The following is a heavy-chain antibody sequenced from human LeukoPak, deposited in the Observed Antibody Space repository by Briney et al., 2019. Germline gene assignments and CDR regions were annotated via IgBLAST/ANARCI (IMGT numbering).Heavy chain of an antibody. Sequence: PGGSLRLSCAASGFTFSSYAMSWVRQAPGKGLEWVSAISGSGGSTYYADSVKGRFTISRDNSKNTLYLQMNSLRAEDTAVYYCAKVLTRNSNMVRGVGFDYWGQGTLVTVSS. D-gene: IGHD3-10*01. J-gene: IGHJ4*02. CDR2: ISGSGGST. CDR1: GFTFSSYA. CDR3: AKVLTRNSNMVRGVGFDY. V-gene: IGHV3-23*01.